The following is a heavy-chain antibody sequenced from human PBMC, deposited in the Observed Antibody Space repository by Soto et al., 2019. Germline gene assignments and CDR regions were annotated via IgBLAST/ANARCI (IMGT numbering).Heavy chain of an antibody. CDR1: GFTFSSYA. CDR2: INSNGGST. D-gene: IGHD5-12*01. V-gene: IGHV3-64*01. CDR3: ARRDGYNFDY. J-gene: IGHJ4*02. Sequence: EVQLVESGGGLVQPGGSLRLSCAASGFTFSSYAMHWVRQAPGKGLEYVSAINSNGGSTYYANSVKGRFTISRDNSKNTLYLQMGTLRAEDMAVYYCARRDGYNFDYWGQGTLVTVS.